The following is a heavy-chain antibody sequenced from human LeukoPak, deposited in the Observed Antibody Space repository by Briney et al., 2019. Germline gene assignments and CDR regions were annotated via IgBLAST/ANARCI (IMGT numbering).Heavy chain of an antibody. CDR2: ISSSGGST. CDR1: GFTFSTYA. J-gene: IGHJ4*02. Sequence: GGSLRPSCAASGFTFSTYAMSWVRQAPGKGLEWVSVISSSGGSTYYADSVKGRFTISRDNSKNTLYLQMNGLRAEDTAVYYCAKRNHYYFDYWGQGTLVTVSS. V-gene: IGHV3-23*01. CDR3: AKRNHYYFDY.